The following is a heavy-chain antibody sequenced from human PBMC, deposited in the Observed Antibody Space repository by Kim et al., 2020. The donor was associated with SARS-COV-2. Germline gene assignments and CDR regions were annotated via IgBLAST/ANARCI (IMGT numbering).Heavy chain of an antibody. J-gene: IGHJ3*02. CDR2: IYPGDSDT. CDR1: GYSSTSYW. Sequence: GESLKISCKGSGYSSTSYWIGWVRQMPGKGLEWMGIIYPGDSDTRYSPSFQGQVTISADKSISTAYLQWSSLNASDTAMYYCARQWSDYYDSSGYGVGAFDIWGQGTMVTVSS. D-gene: IGHD3-22*01. V-gene: IGHV5-51*01. CDR3: ARQWSDYYDSSGYGVGAFDI.